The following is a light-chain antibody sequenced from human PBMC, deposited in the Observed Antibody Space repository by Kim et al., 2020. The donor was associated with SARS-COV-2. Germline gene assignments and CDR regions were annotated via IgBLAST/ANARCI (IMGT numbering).Light chain of an antibody. CDR1: NMESRS. Sequence: PGQATRITCRGKNMESRSEHLYQQEPGQARVLSVYSDSGRTSGSPGRFACSNSGNTAHLSFSRVEPGDGAGYYIPVWDSSGDHVVFGGGTQLTVL. J-gene: IGLJ2*01. CDR2: SDS. V-gene: IGLV3-21*02. CDR3: PVWDSSGDHVV.